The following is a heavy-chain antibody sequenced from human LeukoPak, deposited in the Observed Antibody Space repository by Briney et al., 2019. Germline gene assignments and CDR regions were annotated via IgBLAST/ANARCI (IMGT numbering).Heavy chain of an antibody. J-gene: IGHJ5*02. CDR1: GGSIRNYY. CDR3: AKGAGPPWFDP. V-gene: IGHV4-59*08. CDR2: IYYSGST. Sequence: SETLSLTCTVSGGSIRNYYWSWMRQPPGKGLEWMGYIYYSGSTNYNPSLKSRVTISVETSKNRFSMNRKSVTAADTAVYCCAKGAGPPWFDPWGQGTLVTVSS. D-gene: IGHD6-19*01.